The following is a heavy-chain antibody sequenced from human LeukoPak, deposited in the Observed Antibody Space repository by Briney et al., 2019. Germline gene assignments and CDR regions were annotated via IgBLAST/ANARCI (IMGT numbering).Heavy chain of an antibody. CDR1: GGSLSSYY. J-gene: IGHJ6*02. CDR3: ANYDSSGQGMDV. Sequence: SETLSLTCTVSGGSLSSYYWSWIRQPPGKGLEWIGYIYYSGSTNYNPSLKSRVTISVDTSKNQFSLKLSSETAADTAVYYWANYDSSGQGMDVWGQGTTVTVSS. V-gene: IGHV4-59*01. CDR2: IYYSGST. D-gene: IGHD3-22*01.